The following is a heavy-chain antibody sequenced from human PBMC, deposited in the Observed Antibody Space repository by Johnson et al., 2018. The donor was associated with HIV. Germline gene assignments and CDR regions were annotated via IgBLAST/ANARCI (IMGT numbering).Heavy chain of an antibody. Sequence: QVQLVESGGGVVQPGRSLRLSCAASGFTFSSFGMHWVRQAPGKGLEWVAVIWYDGTNKYYADSVKGRFTISRDNSKNTLYLQMNSLRAEDTAVYYCARDTPFGYCSSTSCYAGGAFDIWGQGTMVTVSS. J-gene: IGHJ3*02. D-gene: IGHD2-2*01. V-gene: IGHV3-33*01. CDR1: GFTFSSFG. CDR2: IWYDGTNK. CDR3: ARDTPFGYCSSTSCYAGGAFDI.